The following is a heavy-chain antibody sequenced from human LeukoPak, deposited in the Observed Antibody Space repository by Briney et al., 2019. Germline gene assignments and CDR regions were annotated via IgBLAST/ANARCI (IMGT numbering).Heavy chain of an antibody. J-gene: IGHJ4*02. V-gene: IGHV3-73*01. Sequence: GGSLRLSCAASGFTFSGSAIHWVRQTSGKGLEWVGRIRTKVNTYATAYGESVKGRFTISRDDSKNAAYLQMNSLKTDDSAVYYCTTGMAGVSAVWGYWGQGTLVTVSS. CDR3: TTGMAGVSAVWGY. CDR1: GFTFSGSA. CDR2: IRTKVNTYAT. D-gene: IGHD5/OR15-5a*01.